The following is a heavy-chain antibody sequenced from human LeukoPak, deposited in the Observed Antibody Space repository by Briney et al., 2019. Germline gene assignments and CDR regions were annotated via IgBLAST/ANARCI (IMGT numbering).Heavy chain of an antibody. CDR1: GFTFSSYW. Sequence: PGGSLRLSCAASGFTFSSYWMSWVRQTPGKGLEWVANIKQDGSEKYYVDSVKGRFTISRDNAKNSLYLQMNSLRAEDTAVYYCARGRLSGGVYYFDYWGQGTLVTVSS. J-gene: IGHJ4*02. CDR2: IKQDGSEK. CDR3: ARGRLSGGVYYFDY. D-gene: IGHD1-26*01. V-gene: IGHV3-7*01.